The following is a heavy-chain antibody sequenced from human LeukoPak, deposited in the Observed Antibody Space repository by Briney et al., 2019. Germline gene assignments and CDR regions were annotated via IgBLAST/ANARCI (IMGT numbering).Heavy chain of an antibody. CDR1: GRSISRYY. CDR3: ARAYVKRSAAISFDY. J-gene: IGHJ4*02. Sequence: SETLSLTCTVSGRSISRYYGSWIRQPAGKGLEWIGRIYTSGSTNYNPSRKGRVTISVDTSKNQFSLKLSSVTAADTAVYYCARAYVKRSAAISFDYWGQGTLVTVSS. V-gene: IGHV4-4*07. CDR2: IYTSGST. D-gene: IGHD2-2*02.